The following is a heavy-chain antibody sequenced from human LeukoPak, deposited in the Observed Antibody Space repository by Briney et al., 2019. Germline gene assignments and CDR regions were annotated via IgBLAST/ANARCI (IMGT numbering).Heavy chain of an antibody. CDR1: GFTFSSYA. CDR3: ARHRRRRDYFDH. Sequence: PGGSLRLSCAASGFTFSSYAMHWVRQAPGKGLEWVAVISYDGSNKYYADSVKGRFTISRDNSKNTLYLQMNSLRAEDTAVYYCARHRRRRDYFDHWGQGTLVTVSS. V-gene: IGHV3-30-3*01. CDR2: ISYDGSNK. J-gene: IGHJ4*02.